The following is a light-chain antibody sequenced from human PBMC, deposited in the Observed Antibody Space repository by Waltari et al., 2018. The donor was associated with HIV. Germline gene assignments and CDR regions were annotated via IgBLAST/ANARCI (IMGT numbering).Light chain of an antibody. J-gene: IGLJ3*02. CDR3: GTWDSSLGGWV. V-gene: IGLV1-51*01. Sequence: QSVLTQPPSVSAAPGQKVTISCSGSSSNIWRNYVSWYQQLPGAAPKLLIYDHTGRPSGIPDRFSGSTSGTSATLGITGLQTGDEADYYCGTWDSSLGGWVFGGGTKLAVL. CDR1: SSNIWRNY. CDR2: DHT.